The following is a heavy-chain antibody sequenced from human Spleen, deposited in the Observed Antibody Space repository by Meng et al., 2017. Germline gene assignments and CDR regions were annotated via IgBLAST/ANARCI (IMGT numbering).Heavy chain of an antibody. Sequence: VHPVQAGAEGKEPGADVKFACKALQYSFIDYYMHWVRQAPGQGLEWMGWINPNSGGTKYAQKFQGRVTLTRDTSISTAYMELTRMRSDDSAVYYCARHSPLGGFDYRGQGTLVTVSS. CDR1: QYSFIDYY. CDR2: INPNSGGT. D-gene: IGHD3-10*01. CDR3: ARHSPLGGFDY. V-gene: IGHV1-2*02. J-gene: IGHJ4*02.